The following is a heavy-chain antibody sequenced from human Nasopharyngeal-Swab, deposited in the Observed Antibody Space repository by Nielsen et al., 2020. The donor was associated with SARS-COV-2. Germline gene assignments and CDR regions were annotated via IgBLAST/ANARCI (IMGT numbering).Heavy chain of an antibody. CDR3: ARAPGVDYYYYMDV. Sequence: VKVSCKVSGYTFTNYGIHWVRQAPGQRLEWMGWINPGTVNTKYSQKFQGRVTISRDTSASTAYMELSSLRSEDTAVYYCARAPGVDYYYYMDVWGNETTVTVSS. J-gene: IGHJ6*03. V-gene: IGHV1-3*01. CDR2: INPGTVNT. CDR1: GYTFTNYG.